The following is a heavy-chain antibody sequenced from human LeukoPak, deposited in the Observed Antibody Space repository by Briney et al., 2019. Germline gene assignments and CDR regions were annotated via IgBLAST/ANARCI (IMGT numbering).Heavy chain of an antibody. D-gene: IGHD3-22*01. CDR1: GFTFSSYS. Sequence: GGSLRLSCAASGFTFSSYSMNWVRQAPGEGVEWVSSISSSSSYIYYADSVKGRFTISRDNAKNSLYLQMNSLRAEDTAVYYCARAHYYDSSGYYYGFDYWGQGTLVTVSS. CDR2: ISSSSSYI. V-gene: IGHV3-21*01. CDR3: ARAHYYDSSGYYYGFDY. J-gene: IGHJ4*02.